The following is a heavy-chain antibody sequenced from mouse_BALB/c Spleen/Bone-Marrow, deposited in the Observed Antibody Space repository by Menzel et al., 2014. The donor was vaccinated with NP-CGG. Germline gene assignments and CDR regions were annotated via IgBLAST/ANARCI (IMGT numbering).Heavy chain of an antibody. CDR2: ISSGGSYT. V-gene: IGHV5-9-3*01. D-gene: IGHD2-4*01. J-gene: IGHJ2*01. CDR3: ARHGITRLLDY. Sequence: EVNLVESGGGLVKPGGSLKLSCAASGFTFSSCAMSWVRQTPEKRLEWVATISSGGSYTYYPDSVKGRFTISRDNAKNTLYLQMSSLRSEDTAMYYCARHGITRLLDYWGQGTTLTVSS. CDR1: GFTFSSCA.